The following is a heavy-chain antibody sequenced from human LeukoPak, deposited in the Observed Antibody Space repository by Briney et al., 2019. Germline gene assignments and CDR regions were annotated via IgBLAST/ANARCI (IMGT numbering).Heavy chain of an antibody. CDR1: GYTFTGYY. D-gene: IGHD6-13*01. V-gene: IGHV1-2*02. CDR3: AKSAQYSSAWFTGSFDY. CDR2: INPNSGGT. Sequence: ASVKVSCKASGYTFTGYYMHWVRQAPGQGLEWMGWINPNSGGTNYAQKFQGRVTMTRDTSINAAYMELRRLRSDDTAVYYCAKSAQYSSAWFTGSFDYWGQGTLVTVSS. J-gene: IGHJ4*02.